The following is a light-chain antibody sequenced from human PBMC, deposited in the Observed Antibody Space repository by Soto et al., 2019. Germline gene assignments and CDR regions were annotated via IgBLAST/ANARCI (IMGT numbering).Light chain of an antibody. CDR2: DAS. CDR1: EDIANY. J-gene: IGKJ1*01. Sequence: EIQMTQSPSTLSASVGDTVTITCRASEDIANYLAWHQQKPGRAPMLLISDASVLKSGVPSRFSGSGSGTDITLIISNLQPDDSATYYYQQYKSWWTFGQGTKVQIK. V-gene: IGKV1-5*01. CDR3: QQYKSWWT.